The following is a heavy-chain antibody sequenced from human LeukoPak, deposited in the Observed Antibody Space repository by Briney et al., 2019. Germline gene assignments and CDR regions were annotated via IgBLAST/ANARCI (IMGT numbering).Heavy chain of an antibody. CDR3: ARGGWNKFDY. J-gene: IGHJ4*02. Sequence: PSETLSLTCTVSGGSISSGSHYWSWIRQPAGKGLEWIGRIYTSGTTNYNSSLKSRVTISVDTSKNQISLRLSSVTAADTAVYYCARGGWNKFDYWGQGTLVTVSS. V-gene: IGHV4-61*02. D-gene: IGHD1/OR15-1a*01. CDR2: IYTSGTT. CDR1: GGSISSGSHY.